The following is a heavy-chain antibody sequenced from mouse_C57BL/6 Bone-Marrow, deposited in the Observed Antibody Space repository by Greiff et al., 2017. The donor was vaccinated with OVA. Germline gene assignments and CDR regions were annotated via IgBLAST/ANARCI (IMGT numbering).Heavy chain of an antibody. Sequence: EVQLVESVAELVRPGASVKLSCTASGFNIKNTYMHWVKQRPEQGLEWIGRIDPANGNTKYAPKFQGKATLTADKSSSTAYMQFSSLTSEDSAIYYCARGGWFDYWGQGTTLTVSS. CDR1: GFNIKNTY. V-gene: IGHV14-3*01. CDR2: IDPANGNT. J-gene: IGHJ2*01. CDR3: ARGGWFDY. D-gene: IGHD2-3*01.